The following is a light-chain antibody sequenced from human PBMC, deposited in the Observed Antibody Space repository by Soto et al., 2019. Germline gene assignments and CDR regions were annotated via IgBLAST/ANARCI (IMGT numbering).Light chain of an antibody. CDR3: QKYNRVPFS. J-gene: IGKJ3*01. V-gene: IGKV1-27*01. Sequence: DIQMTQSPSYLSASVGDRVSISCRASQPISIYLAWYQQKPGMVPQLLIYSASTLQSGVPSRFSASGSGTNFTLTISSLQPGDVATDFCQKYNRVPFSFGPGTKVDLK. CDR1: QPISIY. CDR2: SAS.